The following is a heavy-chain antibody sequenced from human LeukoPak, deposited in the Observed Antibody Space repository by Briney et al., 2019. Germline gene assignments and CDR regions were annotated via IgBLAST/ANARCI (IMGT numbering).Heavy chain of an antibody. CDR1: GFTFSSYW. V-gene: IGHV3-7*01. CDR3: ARVIQVFWSGFEVPGPMDV. J-gene: IGHJ6*02. CDR2: IKQDGSEK. Sequence: PGGSLRLSCAASGFTFSSYWMSWVRQAPGKGLEWVANIKQDGSEKYYVDSVKGRFTISRDNAKNSLYLQMNSLRAEDTAVYYCARVIQVFWSGFEVPGPMDVWGQGTTVTVSS. D-gene: IGHD3-3*01.